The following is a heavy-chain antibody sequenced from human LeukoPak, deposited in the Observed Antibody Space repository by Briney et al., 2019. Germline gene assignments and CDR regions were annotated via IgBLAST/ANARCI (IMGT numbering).Heavy chain of an antibody. V-gene: IGHV3-30*18. CDR3: AKDNIAAAGGFDY. CDR1: GFTFSSYG. Sequence: GSLRLSCAASGFTFSSYGMHWVRQAPGKGLEWVAVISYDGSNKYYADSAKGRFTISRDNSKNTLYLQMNSLRAEDTAVYYCAKDNIAAAGGFDYWGQGTLVTVSS. J-gene: IGHJ4*02. D-gene: IGHD6-13*01. CDR2: ISYDGSNK.